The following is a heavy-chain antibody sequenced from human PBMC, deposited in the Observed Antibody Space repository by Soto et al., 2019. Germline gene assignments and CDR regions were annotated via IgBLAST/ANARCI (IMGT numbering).Heavy chain of an antibody. Sequence: QVQLQQWGAGLLKPSETLSLPCAVYGGSFSGYYWSWIRQPPGKGLEWIGEINHSGSTNYNPSLKSRVNISVDTSKNQFALKLSSVTAADTAVYYCAGKVVVPAAIIYFDYWGPGTLVTVSS. V-gene: IGHV4-34*01. CDR2: INHSGST. CDR1: GGSFSGYY. J-gene: IGHJ4*02. CDR3: AGKVVVPAAIIYFDY. D-gene: IGHD2-2*01.